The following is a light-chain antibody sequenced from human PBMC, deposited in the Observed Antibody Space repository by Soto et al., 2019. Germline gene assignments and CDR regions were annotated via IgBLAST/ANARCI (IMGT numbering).Light chain of an antibody. CDR2: EVS. Sequence: QTPVTQAASVSGSPGQSITISCTGTSRDVGTYHRVSWYHQPPGTAPKLIIYEVSNRPSGVSNRFSGSKSGNTAYLTISGLQAEDEADYFCKSYSTCYSSVFGTRSMVIVL. J-gene: IGLJ1*01. CDR1: SRDVGTYHR. V-gene: IGLV2-14*01. CDR3: KSYSTCYSSV.